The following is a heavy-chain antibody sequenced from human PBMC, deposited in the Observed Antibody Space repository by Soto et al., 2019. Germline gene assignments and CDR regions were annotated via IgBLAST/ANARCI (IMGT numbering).Heavy chain of an antibody. V-gene: IGHV3-23*01. CDR1: GFTFSSYA. D-gene: IGHD7-27*01. CDR3: ANQLTGVPSGAFDI. Sequence: GGSLRLSCAASGFTFSSYAMSWVRQAPGKGLEWVSVISGSGGSTYYADSVKGRFTISRDNSKNTLYLQMNSLRAEDTAVYYCANQLTGVPSGAFDIWGQGTMVTVSS. J-gene: IGHJ3*02. CDR2: ISGSGGST.